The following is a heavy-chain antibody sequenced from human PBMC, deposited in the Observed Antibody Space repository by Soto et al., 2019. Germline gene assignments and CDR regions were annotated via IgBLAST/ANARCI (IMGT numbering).Heavy chain of an antibody. D-gene: IGHD6-6*01. CDR3: TTDFISSSDPYYYYYGMDV. Sequence: GGSLRLSCAASGFTFSNAWMSWVRQAPGKGLEWVGRIKSKTDGGTTDYAAPVKGRFTISRDDSKNTLYLQMNSLKTEDTAVYYCTTDFISSSDPYYYYYGMDVWGQGTTVTVSS. J-gene: IGHJ6*02. CDR2: IKSKTDGGTT. V-gene: IGHV3-15*01. CDR1: GFTFSNAW.